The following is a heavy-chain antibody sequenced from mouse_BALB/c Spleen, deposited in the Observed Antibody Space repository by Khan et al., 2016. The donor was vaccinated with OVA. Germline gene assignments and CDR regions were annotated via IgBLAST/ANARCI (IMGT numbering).Heavy chain of an antibody. CDR2: INPTSGYT. Sequence: QVQLKESGTELAKPGASVKMSCKASGYTFTTYWMHWVKQRPGQGLEWIEYINPTSGYTDYNEKFKDKATLSADKSSSTAYMQLSSLTSKDSAVYYCARDRIDYWGQGTTLTVSS. CDR1: GYTFTTYW. CDR3: ARDRIDY. V-gene: IGHV1-7*01. J-gene: IGHJ2*01.